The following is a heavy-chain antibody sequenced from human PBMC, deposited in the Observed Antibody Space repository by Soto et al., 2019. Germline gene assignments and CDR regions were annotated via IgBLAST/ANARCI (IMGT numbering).Heavy chain of an antibody. V-gene: IGHV3-23*01. Sequence: LRLSCAASGFTFSIYAVAWIRQTPGKGLEWVSVIGAGSDGIQYVDSVKGRFSISRDNSKNTLYLHMNSLRAEDTAIYYCAKYSTSGPSRFFDLWGQGTLVTVSS. CDR1: GFTFSIYA. J-gene: IGHJ4*02. CDR3: AKYSTSGPSRFFDL. D-gene: IGHD5-12*01. CDR2: IGAGSDGI.